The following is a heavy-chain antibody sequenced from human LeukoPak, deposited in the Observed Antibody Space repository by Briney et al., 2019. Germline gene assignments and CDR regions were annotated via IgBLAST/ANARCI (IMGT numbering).Heavy chain of an antibody. D-gene: IGHD2-2*01. CDR1: GFTFSSYA. V-gene: IGHV3-30*04. J-gene: IGHJ5*02. CDR3: AREDCSSTSCLWENWFDP. Sequence: PGRSLRPSCAASGFTFSSYAIHSVRQAPGKGLEWVAVISYEGSNKYYADSVKGRFTISRDNSKNTLYLQMNSLRAEDTAVYYCAREDCSSTSCLWENWFDPWGQGTLVTVSS. CDR2: ISYEGSNK.